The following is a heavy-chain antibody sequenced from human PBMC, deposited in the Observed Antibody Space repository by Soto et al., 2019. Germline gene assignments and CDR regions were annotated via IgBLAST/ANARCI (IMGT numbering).Heavy chain of an antibody. CDR2: ISYDGSNK. V-gene: IGHV3-30*18. Sequence: PGGSLRLSSAASGFTFSSYGMHWVRQAPGKGLEWVAVISYDGSNKYYADSVKGRFTISRDNSKNTLYLQMNSLRAEDTAVYYCAKDYIYMGVTATYFDYWGQGTLVTVSS. J-gene: IGHJ4*02. CDR3: AKDYIYMGVTATYFDY. CDR1: GFTFSSYG. D-gene: IGHD3-16*01.